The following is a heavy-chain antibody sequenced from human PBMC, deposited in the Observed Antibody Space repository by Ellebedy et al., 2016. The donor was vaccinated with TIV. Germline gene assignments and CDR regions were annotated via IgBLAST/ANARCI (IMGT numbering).Heavy chain of an antibody. J-gene: IGHJ4*02. CDR3: ARLDAIIDVKSLDY. CDR2: INQDGSEK. CDR1: RFTFSNYW. Sequence: ETLSLTCAASRFTFSNYWMIWVRQAPGKGLEWVANINQDGSEKSYVDSVKGRFTISRDNAKNSLYLQMNSLRAEDTAVYYCARLDAIIDVKSLDYWGQGTLVTVSS. V-gene: IGHV3-7*01. D-gene: IGHD3-10*01.